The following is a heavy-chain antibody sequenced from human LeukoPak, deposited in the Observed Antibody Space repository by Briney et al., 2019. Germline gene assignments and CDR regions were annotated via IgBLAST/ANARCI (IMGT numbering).Heavy chain of an antibody. CDR3: AKGSSGWYYYYYYMDV. CDR1: GFTFSSYW. J-gene: IGHJ6*03. Sequence: GGSLRLSCAASGFTFSSYWMSWDRQAPGKGLEWVTNIKQDGSEKYYVDSVKGRFTISRDNAKNSLYLQMNSLRAEDTAVYYCAKGSSGWYYYYYYMDVWGKGTTVTISS. V-gene: IGHV3-7*03. D-gene: IGHD6-19*01. CDR2: IKQDGSEK.